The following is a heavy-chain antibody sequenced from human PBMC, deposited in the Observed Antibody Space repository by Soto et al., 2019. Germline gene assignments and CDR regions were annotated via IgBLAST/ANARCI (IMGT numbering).Heavy chain of an antibody. Sequence: ASVKVSCKASGYTFTSYAMHWVRQAPGQRLGWMGWINAGNGNTKYSQKFQGRVTITRDTSASTAYMELSSLRSEDTAVYYCARALQLGPTVESSFNWFDPWGQGTLVTVSS. CDR1: GYTFTSYA. V-gene: IGHV1-3*01. J-gene: IGHJ5*02. CDR2: INAGNGNT. D-gene: IGHD4-17*01. CDR3: ARALQLGPTVESSFNWFDP.